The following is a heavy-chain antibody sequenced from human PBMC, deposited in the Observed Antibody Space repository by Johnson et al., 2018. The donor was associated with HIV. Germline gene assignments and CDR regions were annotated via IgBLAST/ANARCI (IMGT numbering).Heavy chain of an antibody. CDR1: GFTFSSYA. V-gene: IGHV3-30-3*01. J-gene: IGHJ3*01. D-gene: IGHD3-3*01. Sequence: QVQLVESGGGVVQPGRSLRLSCAASGFTFSSYAMHWVRQAPGKGLEWVAVISYDGTKKYYADSVTGRFTISRDNSKNTLFLQMNSLRPEDTAIYYCASPPSGYDFWDGPNIFDVWGQGTMVSVAS. CDR2: ISYDGTKK. CDR3: ASPPSGYDFWDGPNIFDV.